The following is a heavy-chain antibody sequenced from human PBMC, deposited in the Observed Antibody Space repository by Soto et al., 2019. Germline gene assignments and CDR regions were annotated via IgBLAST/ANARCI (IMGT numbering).Heavy chain of an antibody. Sequence: ASVKVSCKASGYTFSNYAISWVRQAPGQGLEWMAWIGVYNGITNYDQKFQGRVTLTTDTSTSTAYMELRSLRSDDTAMYYCARVNSGSYWYYYGMDVWGQGTTVTVSS. D-gene: IGHD1-26*01. CDR1: GYTFSNYA. V-gene: IGHV1-18*01. CDR2: IGVYNGIT. J-gene: IGHJ6*02. CDR3: ARVNSGSYWYYYGMDV.